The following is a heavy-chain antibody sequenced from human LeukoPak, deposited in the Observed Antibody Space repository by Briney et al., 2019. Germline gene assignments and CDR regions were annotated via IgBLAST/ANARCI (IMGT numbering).Heavy chain of an antibody. CDR2: INHSGST. Sequence: PSETLSLTCAVYGGSFSGYYWSWIRQPPGKGLEWIGEINHSGSTNYNPSLKSRVTISVDTSKNQFSLKLSSVTAADTAVYYCAGDYVWGSYRYRKNYFDYWGQGTLVTVSS. D-gene: IGHD3-16*02. CDR3: AGDYVWGSYRYRKNYFDY. CDR1: GGSFSGYY. J-gene: IGHJ4*02. V-gene: IGHV4-34*01.